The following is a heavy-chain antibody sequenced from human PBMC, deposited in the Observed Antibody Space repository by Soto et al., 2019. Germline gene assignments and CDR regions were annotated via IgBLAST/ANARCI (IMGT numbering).Heavy chain of an antibody. CDR3: ARVGGYSSSWYVRVNNWFDP. J-gene: IGHJ5*02. D-gene: IGHD6-13*01. Sequence: SETLSLTCAVYGGSFSGYYWSWIRQPPGKGLEWIGEINHSGSTNYNPSLKSRVTISVDTSKNQFSLKLSSVTAADTAVYYCARVGGYSSSWYVRVNNWFDPWGQGTLVTVSS. CDR2: INHSGST. V-gene: IGHV4-34*01. CDR1: GGSFSGYY.